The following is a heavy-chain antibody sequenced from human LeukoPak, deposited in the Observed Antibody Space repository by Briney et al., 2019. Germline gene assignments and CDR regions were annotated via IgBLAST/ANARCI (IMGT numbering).Heavy chain of an antibody. CDR3: ARSSSYSSIGY. CDR1: GGSISSGSYY. CDR2: IYTSGGT. D-gene: IGHD6-13*01. Sequence: KSSETLSLTCTVSGGSISSGSYYWSWIRQPAGKGLEWIGHIYTSGGTNYNPSLKSRVTISVDTSKNQFSLKLSSVTAADTAVYYCARSSSYSSIGYWGQGTLVTVSS. V-gene: IGHV4-61*09. J-gene: IGHJ4*02.